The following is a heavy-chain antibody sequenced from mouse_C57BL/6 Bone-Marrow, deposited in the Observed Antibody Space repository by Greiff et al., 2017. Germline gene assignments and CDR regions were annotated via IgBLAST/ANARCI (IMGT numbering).Heavy chain of an antibody. Sequence: VQLQQPGAELVKPGASVKLSCKASGYTFTSYWMHWVKQRPGQGLEWIGMIHPNSGSTNYNEKFKSKATLTVDKSSSTAYMQLSSLTSEDSAVYYCANYGSSYYAMDYWGQGTSVTVSS. D-gene: IGHD1-1*01. CDR2: IHPNSGST. J-gene: IGHJ4*01. V-gene: IGHV1-64*01. CDR1: GYTFTSYW. CDR3: ANYGSSYYAMDY.